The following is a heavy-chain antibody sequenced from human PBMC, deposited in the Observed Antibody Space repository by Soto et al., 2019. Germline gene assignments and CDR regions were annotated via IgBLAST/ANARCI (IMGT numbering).Heavy chain of an antibody. V-gene: IGHV1-24*01. CDR1: GYTLTELS. Sequence: ASVKVSCKVSGYTLTELSMHWVRQAPGKGLEWMGGFDPEDGETIYAQKFQGRVTMTEDTSTDKAYMELSSLRSEDTAVYYCATTTIFGVPMTAFDIWGQGTMVTVSS. D-gene: IGHD3-3*01. CDR2: FDPEDGET. CDR3: ATTTIFGVPMTAFDI. J-gene: IGHJ3*02.